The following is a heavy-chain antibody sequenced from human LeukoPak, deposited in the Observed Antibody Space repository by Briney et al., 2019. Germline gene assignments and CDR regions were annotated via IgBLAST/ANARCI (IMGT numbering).Heavy chain of an antibody. CDR1: GGSFSGYY. Sequence: PSETLSLTCAVYGGSFSGYYWSWIRQPPGKGLEWIGEINHSGSTNYNPSLRSRVTISVDTSKNQFSLKLTSVTAADTAVYYCASHPTVVTARDAFDIWGQGTMVTVSS. D-gene: IGHD4-23*01. V-gene: IGHV4-34*01. CDR3: ASHPTVVTARDAFDI. CDR2: INHSGST. J-gene: IGHJ3*02.